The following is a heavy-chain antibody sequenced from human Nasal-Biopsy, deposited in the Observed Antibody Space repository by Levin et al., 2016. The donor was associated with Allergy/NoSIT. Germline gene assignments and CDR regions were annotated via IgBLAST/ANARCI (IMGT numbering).Heavy chain of an antibody. D-gene: IGHD3-16*01. CDR1: GFTFSNAW. Sequence: GESLKISCAASGFTFSNAWMSWVRQAPGKGLEWVGRIKGKTDGAAADYGTPVKGRFTISRDDSKDMVYLQMNSLKTEDTAVYYCNTAGLAKSYSDSWGQGTLVTVSS. J-gene: IGHJ4*02. CDR2: IKGKTDGAAA. CDR3: NTAGLAKSYSDS. V-gene: IGHV3-15*01.